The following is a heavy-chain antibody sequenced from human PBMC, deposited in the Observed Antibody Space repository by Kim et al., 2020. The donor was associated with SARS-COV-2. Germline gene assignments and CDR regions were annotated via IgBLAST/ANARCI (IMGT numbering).Heavy chain of an antibody. V-gene: IGHV3-53*01. CDR1: GFTVSSYV. Sequence: GGSLRLSCAASGFTVSSYVMSWLRQTPGKGLEWVSLIYPDGYPYYADSVKGRFTISRDTSESTLYLQMNSLRADDTAVYYCGRLDFGDDYWGQGTLVTVSS. CDR2: IYPDGYP. J-gene: IGHJ4*02. CDR3: GRLDFGDDY. D-gene: IGHD4-17*01.